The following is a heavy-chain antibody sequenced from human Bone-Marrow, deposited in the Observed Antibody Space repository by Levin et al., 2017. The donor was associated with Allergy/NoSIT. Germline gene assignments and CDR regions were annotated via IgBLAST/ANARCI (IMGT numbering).Heavy chain of an antibody. D-gene: IGHD2-15*01. V-gene: IGHV3-66*01. CDR2: IYSGGDT. CDR3: ARDGPGTAPGTP. CDR1: GFTVSRNY. Sequence: AGGSLRLSCAASGFTVSRNYMSWVRQAPGKGLEWVSLIYSGGDTQYADSVKGRFTISRDNSKNTLYLQLNSLRVDDTAVYYCARDGPGTAPGTPWGQGTLVTVSS. J-gene: IGHJ4*02.